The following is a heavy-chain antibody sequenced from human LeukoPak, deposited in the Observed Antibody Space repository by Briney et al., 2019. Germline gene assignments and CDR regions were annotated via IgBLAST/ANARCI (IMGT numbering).Heavy chain of an antibody. CDR3: AGDRGPSYCTSTTCRTLDW. CDR1: GYTFSSYG. V-gene: IGHV1-18*01. CDR2: ISAHNGNT. Sequence: ASVKVSCKASGYTFSSYGLSWVRQAPGQGLEWMGWISAHNGNTNYAQRFQGRLTMTTDTPSSTAYMELGSLTSGDTAVYYCAGDRGPSYCTSTTCRTLDWWGQGTLVTVSS. J-gene: IGHJ4*02. D-gene: IGHD2-2*01.